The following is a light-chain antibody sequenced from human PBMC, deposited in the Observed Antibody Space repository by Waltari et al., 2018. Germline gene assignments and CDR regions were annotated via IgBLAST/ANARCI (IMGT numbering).Light chain of an antibody. V-gene: IGKV1-17*01. J-gene: IGKJ1*01. CDR2: ETS. Sequence: DIQMTQSPTSMSASAGDTVAITCSASQGFSTYLNWYQQKPGKPPKRLIYETSNLESGVPSRFSGSGSGTDFTLTISSLQPEDFATYYCLQYNSHPWTFGQGTKLEIK. CDR1: QGFSTY. CDR3: LQYNSHPWT.